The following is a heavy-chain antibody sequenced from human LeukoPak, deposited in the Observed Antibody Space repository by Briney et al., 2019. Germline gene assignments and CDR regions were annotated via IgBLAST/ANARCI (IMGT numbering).Heavy chain of an antibody. J-gene: IGHJ4*02. V-gene: IGHV4-59*08. CDR1: GGSISSYY. D-gene: IGHD3-10*01. CDR2: IYYSGST. CDR3: ARSLVGEYHFDY. Sequence: PSETLSLTCSVSGGSISSYYWSWIRQPPGKGLEWIGYIYYSGSTNYNPSLKSRVTISVDTSKNQFSLKLSSVTAADTAVYYCARSLVGEYHFDYWGQGTLVTVSS.